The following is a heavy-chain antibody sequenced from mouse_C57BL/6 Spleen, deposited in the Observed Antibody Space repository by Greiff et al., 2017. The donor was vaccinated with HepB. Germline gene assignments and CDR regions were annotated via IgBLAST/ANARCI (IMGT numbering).Heavy chain of an antibody. Sequence: VQLQQSGAELVRPGTSVKVSCKASGYAFTNYWIEWVKQRPGQGLEWIGVINPGSGGTNYNEKFKGKATLTADKSSSTAYMQLSSLTSEDSAVYFCSSYAMDYWGQGTSVTVSS. CDR2: INPGSGGT. CDR3: SSYAMDY. J-gene: IGHJ4*01. V-gene: IGHV1-54*01. D-gene: IGHD1-1*01. CDR1: GYAFTNYW.